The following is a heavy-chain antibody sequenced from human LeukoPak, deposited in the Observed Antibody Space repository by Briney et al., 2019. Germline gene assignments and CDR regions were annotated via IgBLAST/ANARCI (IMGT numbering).Heavy chain of an antibody. V-gene: IGHV3-7*01. CDR2: IKKDGSEK. J-gene: IGHJ4*02. D-gene: IGHD3-10*01. CDR1: GFTFSSYW. CDR3: AKVSSGSGTVDY. Sequence: GGSLKLSCAASGFTFSSYWMSWVRQAPGKGLEWVANIKKDGSEKYYVDSVKGRFTISRDNAKNSLYLQMNSLRAEDTAVYYCAKVSSGSGTVDYWGQGTLVTVSS.